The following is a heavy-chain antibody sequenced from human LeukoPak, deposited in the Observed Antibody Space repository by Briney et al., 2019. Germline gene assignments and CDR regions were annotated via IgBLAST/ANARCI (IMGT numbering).Heavy chain of an antibody. CDR1: GYTFIDYH. CDR3: VRDIDYYDSSGFGGGYYYYYYMDV. Sequence: ASVKVSCKASGYTFIDYHLHWVRQAPGQGLEWMGRISPKSGGTNYAQKFQGRVTMTRDTSISTAYMELSSLRSDDTAVYFCVRDIDYYDSSGFGGGYYYYYYMDVWGRGTTVTVSS. V-gene: IGHV1-2*06. J-gene: IGHJ6*03. D-gene: IGHD3-22*01. CDR2: ISPKSGGT.